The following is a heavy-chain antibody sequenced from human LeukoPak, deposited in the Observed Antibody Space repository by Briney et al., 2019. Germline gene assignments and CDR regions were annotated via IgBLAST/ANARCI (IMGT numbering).Heavy chain of an antibody. J-gene: IGHJ4*02. V-gene: IGHV3-20*04. D-gene: IGHD1-26*01. CDR2: INYNGAIT. Sequence: GGSLRLSCATSGFTFVDYGLSWVRRAPGKGLEWLCAINYNGAITDYADSVKGRFTISRDNAKNSLYLQMNSLRAEDTAVYYCARDRGGSYSAIDYWGQGTLVTVSS. CDR3: ARDRGGSYSAIDY. CDR1: GFTFVDYG.